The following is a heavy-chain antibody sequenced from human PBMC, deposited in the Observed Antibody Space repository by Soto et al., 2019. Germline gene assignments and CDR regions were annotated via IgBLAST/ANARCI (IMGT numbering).Heavy chain of an antibody. D-gene: IGHD3-22*01. CDR3: ATTQYYYDRSGYYTI. V-gene: IGHV4-39*02. CDR1: GGSISKHIFF. CDR2: MYYSGTT. Sequence: QVQLQESGPGLVKPSETLSLTCTVSGGSISKHIFFWGWIRQPPGKGLEWIGNMYYSGTTYYNPSLKSRVTISVDTSKNHFSLQLSSVTAADTAEYYCATTQYYYDRSGYYTIWGQGTLVTVSS. J-gene: IGHJ4*02.